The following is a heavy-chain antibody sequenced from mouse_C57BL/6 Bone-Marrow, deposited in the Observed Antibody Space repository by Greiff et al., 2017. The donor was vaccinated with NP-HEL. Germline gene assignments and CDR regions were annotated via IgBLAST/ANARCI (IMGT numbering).Heavy chain of an antibody. CDR2: IYPRSGNT. Sequence: QVQLQQSGAELARPGASVKLSCKASGYTFTSYGISWVKQRTGQGLEWIGEIYPRSGNTYYNENVKGKATLAADKSSSTAYMELRSLTSEDSAVYFCATGYYGSSYNYWGQGTTLTVSS. V-gene: IGHV1-81*01. D-gene: IGHD1-1*01. CDR1: GYTFTSYG. CDR3: ATGYYGSSYNY. J-gene: IGHJ2*01.